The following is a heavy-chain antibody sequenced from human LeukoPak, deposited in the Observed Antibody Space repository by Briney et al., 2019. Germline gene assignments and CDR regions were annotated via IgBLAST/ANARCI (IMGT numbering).Heavy chain of an antibody. CDR2: IKQDGSEK. Sequence: GGSLRLSCAVSGFTFSTYWMSWVRQAPGTGLEWVANIKQDGSEKYYVDSLEGRFTISRDNAKNSLYLQMNSLRAEDTAVYYCVLSDNYRNDALHSWGQGTMVTVSS. D-gene: IGHD3-22*01. CDR3: VLSDNYRNDALHS. V-gene: IGHV3-7*05. CDR1: GFTFSTYW. J-gene: IGHJ3*02.